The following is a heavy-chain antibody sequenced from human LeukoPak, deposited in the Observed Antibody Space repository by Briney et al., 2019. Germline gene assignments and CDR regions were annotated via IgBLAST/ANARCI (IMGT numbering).Heavy chain of an antibody. CDR2: ISTTSTYI. CDR1: GFDFSTFA. CDR3: ARVRVGAYDFEY. D-gene: IGHD3-10*01. Sequence: GSLRLSCAASGFDFSTFAINWVRQAPGKGLEWVSSISTTSTYIFYADSLKGRFTISRDNAKNSVYLQMNSLRPEDTAVYYCARVRVGAYDFEYWGQGALVTVSS. J-gene: IGHJ4*02. V-gene: IGHV3-21*01.